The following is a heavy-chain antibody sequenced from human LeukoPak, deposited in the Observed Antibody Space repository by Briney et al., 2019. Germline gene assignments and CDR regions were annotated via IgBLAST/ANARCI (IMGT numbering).Heavy chain of an antibody. D-gene: IGHD3-22*01. V-gene: IGHV4-34*01. Sequence: SETLSLTCAVYGGSFSGYYWSWIRQPPGKGLEWIGEINHSGSTNHNPSLKSRVTISVDTSKNQFSLKLSSVTAADTAVYYCASSYYDSKFDYWGQGTLVTVSS. CDR3: ASSYYDSKFDY. J-gene: IGHJ4*02. CDR1: GGSFSGYY. CDR2: INHSGST.